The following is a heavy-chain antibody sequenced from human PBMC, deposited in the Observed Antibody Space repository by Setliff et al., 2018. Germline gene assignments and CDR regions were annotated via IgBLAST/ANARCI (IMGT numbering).Heavy chain of an antibody. D-gene: IGHD3-10*01. J-gene: IGHJ4*02. CDR2: ISAYIGNT. V-gene: IGHV1-18*01. CDR1: GYTFTSYG. CDR3: ARDPGWFGELLGYFDY. Sequence: ASVKVSCKASGYTFTSYGISWVRQAPGQGLEWMGWISAYIGNTNYAQKLQGRVTMTTDTSTSTAYMELRGLRSDDTAVYYCARDPGWFGELLGYFDYWGQGTLVTVSS.